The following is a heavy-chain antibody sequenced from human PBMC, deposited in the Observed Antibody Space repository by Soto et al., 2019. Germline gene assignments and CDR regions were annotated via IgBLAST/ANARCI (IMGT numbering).Heavy chain of an antibody. CDR1: GGSISSYY. CDR3: ARYSAAAANRFDP. CDR2: IYYSGST. V-gene: IGHV4-59*01. J-gene: IGHJ5*02. Sequence: PSETLSLTCTVSGGSISSYYWSWIRQPPGKGLEWIGYIYYSGSTNYNPSLKSRVTISVDTSKNQFSLKLSSVTAADTAVYYCARYSAAAANRFDPWGQGTLVPVSS. D-gene: IGHD6-13*01.